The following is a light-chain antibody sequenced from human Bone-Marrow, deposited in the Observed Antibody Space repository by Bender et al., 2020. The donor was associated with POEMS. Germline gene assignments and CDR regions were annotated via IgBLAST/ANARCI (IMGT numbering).Light chain of an antibody. CDR3: QSWGSNTAV. J-gene: IGLJ2*01. V-gene: IGLV3-1*01. CDR2: QDT. Sequence: LTQPASVSASPGQSITISCSGEKLGEEYACWYQQKPGQSPVVVIYQDTKRPSGIPERFSGSTSGNTASLTISGTQTMDEADYYCQSWGSNTAVFGGGTKLTVL. CDR1: KLGEEY.